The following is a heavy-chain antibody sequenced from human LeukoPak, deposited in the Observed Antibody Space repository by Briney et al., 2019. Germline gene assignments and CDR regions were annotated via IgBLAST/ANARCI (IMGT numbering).Heavy chain of an antibody. CDR2: ISSSSSYI. V-gene: IGHV3-21*01. D-gene: IGHD3-22*01. CDR1: GFTFISYR. Sequence: GGSLRLSCGASGFTFISYRMNWVGQAPGKGLEWVSSISSSSSYIYYADSVKGRFTISIDNAKNSLYLQMNSLRAEDPAVYYCARDPYSYDSSGYRNWGQGTLVTVSS. J-gene: IGHJ4*02. CDR3: ARDPYSYDSSGYRN.